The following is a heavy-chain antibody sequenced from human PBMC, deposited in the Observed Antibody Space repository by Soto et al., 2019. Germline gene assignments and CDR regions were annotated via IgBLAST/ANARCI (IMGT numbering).Heavy chain of an antibody. D-gene: IGHD3-3*01. CDR1: GLSFSAAW. Sequence: EVQLVESGGGLVKPGESLRLSCAVSGLSFSAAWMKWVRQAPGKGLEWVGRIKSKGGGETTDYAAPVKGRFTISRDDSKNTLYLQMNCLKTEDTAVYYCAHQGDFFDTILSWGQGALVTVSS. CDR3: AHQGDFFDTILS. V-gene: IGHV3-15*07. J-gene: IGHJ5*02. CDR2: IKSKGGGETT.